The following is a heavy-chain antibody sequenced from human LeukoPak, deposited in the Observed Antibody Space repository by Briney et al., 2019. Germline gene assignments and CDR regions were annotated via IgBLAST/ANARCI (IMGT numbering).Heavy chain of an antibody. D-gene: IGHD2-2*01. J-gene: IGHJ4*02. Sequence: GGSLRLSCAASGFTFSSYAMSWVRQARGKGLEWVSAISGSGGSTYYADSVKGRLTISRDNSKNTLYLQMSSLRAEDTAVYYCAKHAKAYPLAVWGQGTLVTVSS. CDR1: GFTFSSYA. V-gene: IGHV3-23*01. CDR2: ISGSGGST. CDR3: AKHAKAYPLAV.